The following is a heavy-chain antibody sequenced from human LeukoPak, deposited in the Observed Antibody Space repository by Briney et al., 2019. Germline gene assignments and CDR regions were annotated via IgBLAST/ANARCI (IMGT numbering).Heavy chain of an antibody. CDR2: VYSNNST. J-gene: IGHJ4*02. Sequence: PGGSLRLSCAASGFTVSRNYMTWVRQAPGKGLEWVSVVYSNNSTYYADSVKGRFTISRDSSNNTLYLQMNSLRVEDTAICYCARGITMMIVAPGYWGQGTLVTVSS. CDR3: ARGITMMIVAPGY. D-gene: IGHD3-22*01. CDR1: GFTVSRNY. V-gene: IGHV3-53*01.